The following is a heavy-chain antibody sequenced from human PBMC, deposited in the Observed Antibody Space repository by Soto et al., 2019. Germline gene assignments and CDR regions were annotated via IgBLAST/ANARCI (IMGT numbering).Heavy chain of an antibody. Sequence: QLQLQESGSGLVKPSQTLSLTCAVSGGSISSGGYSWSWIRQPPGKGLEGIGYIYHSGSTYYNPSLKSRVTISVDRSKNQFSLKLSSVTAADTAVYYCARGGYYYDSSGHINIFDYWGQGTLVTVSS. D-gene: IGHD3-22*01. CDR1: GGSISSGGYS. CDR3: ARGGYYYDSSGHINIFDY. CDR2: IYHSGST. J-gene: IGHJ4*02. V-gene: IGHV4-30-2*01.